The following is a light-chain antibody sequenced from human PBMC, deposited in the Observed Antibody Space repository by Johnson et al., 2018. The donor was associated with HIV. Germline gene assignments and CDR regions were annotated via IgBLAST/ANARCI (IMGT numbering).Light chain of an antibody. V-gene: IGLV1-44*01. CDR2: RNN. Sequence: QSVLTQPPSASGTPGQKVTVSCSGTSSNIGSNTVNWYQHLQGTAPKLLIYRNNQRPSGVPDRFSGSKSGTSASLAISGLQAEDEADYYCAAWDDSLNVLFGTGTKVTVL. J-gene: IGLJ1*01. CDR1: SSNIGSNT. CDR3: AAWDDSLNVL.